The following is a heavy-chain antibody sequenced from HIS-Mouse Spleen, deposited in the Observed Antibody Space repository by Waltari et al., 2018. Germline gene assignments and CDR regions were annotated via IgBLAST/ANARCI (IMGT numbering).Heavy chain of an antibody. J-gene: IGHJ2*01. D-gene: IGHD6-13*01. CDR1: GSISSSSYY. CDR3: AREIPYSSSWYDWYFDL. CDR2: IYYSGST. Sequence: QLQLQESGPGLVKPSETLSLTCTVSGSISSSSYYWGWIRQPPGKGLEWIGSIYYSGSTYYNPSLKSRVTISVDTSKNQFSLKLSSVTAADTAVYYCAREIPYSSSWYDWYFDLWGRGTLVTVSS. V-gene: IGHV4-39*07.